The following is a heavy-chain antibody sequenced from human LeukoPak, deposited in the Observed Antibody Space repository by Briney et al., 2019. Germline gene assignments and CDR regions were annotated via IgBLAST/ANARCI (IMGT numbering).Heavy chain of an antibody. CDR1: DVTLSTFT. CDR2: ISSSSRTI. D-gene: IGHD1-14*01. CDR3: AKGSPRGGLDS. V-gene: IGHV3-48*01. Sequence: GGSPRLSCAASDVTLSTFTMHWVRQAPGKGLEWVSSISSSSRTINYADSVQGRFTVSRDNANNSMYLQMNELRREDTAVYYCAKGSPRGGLDSWGQGTQVTVSS. J-gene: IGHJ4*02.